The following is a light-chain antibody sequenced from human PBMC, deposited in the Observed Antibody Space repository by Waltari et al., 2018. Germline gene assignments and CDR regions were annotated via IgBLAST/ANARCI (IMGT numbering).Light chain of an antibody. Sequence: EIVLTQSPGTLSLSPGERATLSCRSSQSVSSYLAWYQQKVGQAPRLLIYDASNRATGIPARFSGSGSGTDFTFTISSLEPEDFAVYYCLQRSSWPWTFGQGTKVEIK. CDR2: DAS. CDR1: QSVSSY. J-gene: IGKJ1*01. CDR3: LQRSSWPWT. V-gene: IGKV3-11*01.